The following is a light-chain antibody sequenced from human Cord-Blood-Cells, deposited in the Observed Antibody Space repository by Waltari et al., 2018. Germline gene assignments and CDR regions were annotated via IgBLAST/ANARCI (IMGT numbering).Light chain of an antibody. CDR2: AAS. V-gene: IGKV1-39*01. CDR1: QSISSE. Sequence: DMQMTQSPSSLSASVGDRVTITCRASQSISSELNWYQQKPGKAPKLLIYAASSLQSGVPSRFSGSGSGTDFTLTISSLQPEDFATYYCQQSYSTPFTFGPGTKVDIK. J-gene: IGKJ3*01. CDR3: QQSYSTPFT.